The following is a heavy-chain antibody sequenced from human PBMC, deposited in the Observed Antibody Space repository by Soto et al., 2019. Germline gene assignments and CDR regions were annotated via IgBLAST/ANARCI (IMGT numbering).Heavy chain of an antibody. CDR3: TRDSSAWYVPASYYYYGMDV. V-gene: IGHV1-69*01. D-gene: IGHD6-19*01. J-gene: IGHJ6*02. CDR1: GGTFRSSA. Sequence: QVQLVQSWAEVKRPGASVKVSCKPSGGTFRSSAITCVRQAPGQGLEWMGGISPLLGTAEYAQKFQGRVTITADESTRTVYMEVSSLRCEDTTVYYCTRDSSAWYVPASYYYYGMDVWGQGTTVTVSS. CDR2: ISPLLGTA.